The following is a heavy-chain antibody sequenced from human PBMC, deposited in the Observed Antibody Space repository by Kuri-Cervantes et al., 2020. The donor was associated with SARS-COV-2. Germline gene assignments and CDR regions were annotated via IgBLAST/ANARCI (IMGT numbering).Heavy chain of an antibody. CDR1: GFTFSSYG. D-gene: IGHD2-15*01. CDR3: AKAALGYCSGGSCYNNWFDP. V-gene: IGHV3-30*18. J-gene: IGHJ5*02. Sequence: GESLKISCAASGFTFSSYGMHWVRQAPGKGLEWVAVISYDGSNKYYADSVKGRFTISRDNSKNTLYLQMNSLRAEDTAVYYCAKAALGYCSGGSCYNNWFDPWGQGTLVTVSS. CDR2: ISYDGSNK.